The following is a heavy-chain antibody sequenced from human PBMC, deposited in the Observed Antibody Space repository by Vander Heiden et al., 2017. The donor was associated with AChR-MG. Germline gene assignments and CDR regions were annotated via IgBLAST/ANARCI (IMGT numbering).Heavy chain of an antibody. J-gene: IGHJ5*02. Sequence: EVQLLESGRGSVPPGGSLRLACAASGSTFSRYRIHSPRQAPGKRLVWVSRINGDGKRTHYAESVKGRFTISADNAKNTLYLQMNSLRAEDTTVYYCTRADDGSGSNWFDPWGQGTLVTVSS. CDR2: INGDGKRT. D-gene: IGHD3-22*01. CDR3: TRADDGSGSNWFDP. V-gene: IGHV3-74*01. CDR1: GSTFSRYR.